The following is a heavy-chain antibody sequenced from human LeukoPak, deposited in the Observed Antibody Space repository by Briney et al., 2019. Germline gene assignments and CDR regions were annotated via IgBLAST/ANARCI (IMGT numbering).Heavy chain of an antibody. CDR1: GGSISSYY. CDR3: ARDFSRPVDSSGSWVLDYYMDV. V-gene: IGHV4-4*07. J-gene: IGHJ6*03. CDR2: IYTSGST. D-gene: IGHD3-22*01. Sequence: SETLSLTCTVSGGSISSYYWSWIRQPAGKGLEWIGRIYTSGSTNYNPSLKSRVTMSVDTSKNQFSLKLSSVTAADTAVYYCARDFSRPVDSSGSWVLDYYMDVWGKGTTVTVSS.